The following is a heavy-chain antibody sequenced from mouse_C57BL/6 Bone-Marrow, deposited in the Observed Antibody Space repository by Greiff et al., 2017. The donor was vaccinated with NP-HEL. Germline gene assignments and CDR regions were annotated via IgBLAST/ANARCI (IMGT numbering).Heavy chain of an antibody. D-gene: IGHD5-5*01. CDR2: INPGSGGT. CDR3: ARLPHWYFYV. J-gene: IGHJ1*03. CDR1: GYAFTNYL. Sequence: QVQLQQSGAELVRPGTSVKVSCKASGYAFTNYLIEWVKQRPGQGLEWIGVINPGSGGTNYNEKFKGKATLTADKSSCTAYMQLSSLTSEDSAVFFCARLPHWYFYVWGTGTTVTVSS. V-gene: IGHV1-54*01.